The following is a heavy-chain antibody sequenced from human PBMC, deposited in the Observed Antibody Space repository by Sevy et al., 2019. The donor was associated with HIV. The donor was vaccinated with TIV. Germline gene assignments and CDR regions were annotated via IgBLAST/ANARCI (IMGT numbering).Heavy chain of an antibody. CDR1: GFTFSTYW. CDR2: IRDDGREI. J-gene: IGHJ4*02. D-gene: IGHD6-19*01. Sequence: GGSLRLSCAASGFTFSTYWMSWVRQAPGKGLEWVANIRDDGREIYYVDSVKGRFTMSRDNAKNSLYLQMNSLRAEDTAVYYCARDYRTGWFGAYWGQGNLVTVSS. CDR3: ARDYRTGWFGAY. V-gene: IGHV3-7*01.